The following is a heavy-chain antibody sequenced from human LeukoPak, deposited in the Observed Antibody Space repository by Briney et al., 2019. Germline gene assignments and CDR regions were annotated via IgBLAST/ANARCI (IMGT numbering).Heavy chain of an antibody. CDR2: IHGSDDNT. CDR3: AKDLLRWSFDY. V-gene: IGHV3-23*01. D-gene: IGHD4-23*01. J-gene: IGHJ4*02. CDR1: GFTFSSYA. Sequence: GGSLRPSCAASGFTFSSYAMSWVRQAPGKGLEWVSAIHGSDDNTHYADSVKGRFTISRDKSKNTLYLQMNSLRADDTAVYYCAKDLLRWSFDYWGQGTLVTVSS.